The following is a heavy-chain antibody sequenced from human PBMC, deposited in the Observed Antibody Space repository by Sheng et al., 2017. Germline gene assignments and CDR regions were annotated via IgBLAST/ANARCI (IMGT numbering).Heavy chain of an antibody. Sequence: QVQLQQRGAGLLKSSETLSLTCDVHGGPFSGYFWSWVRQSPGKGLEWIGEVSRSGSTNYNPSLKSRVSISVDTSKNQFSLNLSSVTAADTAVYFCALPLGRALAFDIWGQGTMVTVSS. V-gene: IGHV4-34*01. CDR1: GGPFSGYF. J-gene: IGHJ3*02. D-gene: IGHD2-15*01. CDR2: VSRSGST. CDR3: ALPLGRALAFDI.